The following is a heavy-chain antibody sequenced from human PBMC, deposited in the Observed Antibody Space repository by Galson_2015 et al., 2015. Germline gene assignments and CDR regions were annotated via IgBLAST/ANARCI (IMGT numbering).Heavy chain of an antibody. J-gene: IGHJ4*02. CDR3: ATITGTTWGTDY. CDR2: INSDGSST. Sequence: SLRLSCAASGFTFSSYWMHWVRQAPGKGLVWVSRINSDGSSTSYADSVKGRFTISRDNAKNTLYLQMNSLRAEDTAVYYCATITGTTWGTDYWGQGTLVTVSS. CDR1: GFTFSSYW. D-gene: IGHD1-20*01. V-gene: IGHV3-74*01.